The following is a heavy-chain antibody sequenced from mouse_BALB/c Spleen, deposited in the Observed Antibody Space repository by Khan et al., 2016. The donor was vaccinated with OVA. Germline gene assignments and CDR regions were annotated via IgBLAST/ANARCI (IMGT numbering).Heavy chain of an antibody. CDR3: ALYYYGRAWFAY. J-gene: IGHJ3*01. CDR1: GFSLTSYG. Sequence: QVQLKESGPGLVAPSQSLYITCTVSGFSLTSYGVGWVRQPPGKGLEWLGVIWGDGSTNYHSALISSLSISKDNSKSQVFLKLHSLQTEDTATLYCALYYYGRAWFAYWGQGTLVTVSA. D-gene: IGHD1-1*01. V-gene: IGHV2-3*01. CDR2: IWGDGST.